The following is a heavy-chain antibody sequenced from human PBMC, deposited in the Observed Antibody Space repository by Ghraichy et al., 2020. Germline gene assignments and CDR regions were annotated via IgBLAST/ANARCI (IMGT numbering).Heavy chain of an antibody. D-gene: IGHD6-13*01. V-gene: IGHV3-48*03. CDR2: ISSDGNTI. CDR1: GFTFSSYE. J-gene: IGHJ5*02. CDR3: ARDNGQPRAYNWFDP. Sequence: GGSLRLSCAASGFTFSSYEMNWVRQAPGKGLEWVSYISSDGNTIYYAESVKGRFTISRDNAKDSLYLQMNSLRAEDTAVYYCARDNGQPRAYNWFDPWGQGTLVTVSS.